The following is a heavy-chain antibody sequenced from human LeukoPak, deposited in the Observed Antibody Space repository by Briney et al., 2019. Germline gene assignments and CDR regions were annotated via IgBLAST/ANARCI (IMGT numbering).Heavy chain of an antibody. J-gene: IGHJ3*02. V-gene: IGHV4-39*01. Sequence: SETLCLTCTVSGGSISSNKYYWGWIRQPPGKGLEWIGSIYYSGSTYYNPTLKSRVTIFVDTSKNQFSLKLSSVTAADTAVYYCATPYSGGYQGLDIWGQGTMVTVSS. CDR3: ATPYSGGYQGLDI. CDR2: IYYSGST. CDR1: GGSISSNKYY. D-gene: IGHD1-26*01.